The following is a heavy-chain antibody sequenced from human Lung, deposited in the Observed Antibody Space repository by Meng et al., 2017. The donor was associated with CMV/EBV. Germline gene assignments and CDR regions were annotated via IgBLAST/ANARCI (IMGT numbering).Heavy chain of an antibody. J-gene: IGHJ1*01. CDR3: ARPDYHNYHIEW. CDR1: RYTFTDYY. V-gene: IGHV1-2*02. Sequence: APXXXSCXASRYTFTDYYIHWVRQAPGQGLVWMGWINPNTGDTNYAQKSQGRVTMTRETSIKTAYMELSMLKPGDTAVYYCARPDYHNYHIEWWGQGTLVTVSS. CDR2: INPNTGDT. D-gene: IGHD3-9*01.